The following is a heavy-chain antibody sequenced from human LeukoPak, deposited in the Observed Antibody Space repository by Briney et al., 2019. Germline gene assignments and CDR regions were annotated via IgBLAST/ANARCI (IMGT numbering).Heavy chain of an antibody. D-gene: IGHD3-22*01. J-gene: IGHJ5*02. V-gene: IGHV4-59*01. CDR3: ARGFSGAVYYDSSGYYPSWFDP. CDR1: GGSISSYY. CDR2: IYYSGST. Sequence: SETLSLTCTASGGSISSYYWSWIRQPPGKGLEWIGYIYYSGSTNYNPSLKSRVTISVDTSKNQFSLKLSSVTAADTAVYYCARGFSGAVYYDSSGYYPSWFDPWGQGTLVTVSS.